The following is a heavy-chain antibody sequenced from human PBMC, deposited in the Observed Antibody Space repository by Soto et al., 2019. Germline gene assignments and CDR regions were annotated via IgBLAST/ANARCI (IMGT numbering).Heavy chain of an antibody. Sequence: SQTLSRTCANSGDRVSSNSAGWNWIRQSPSKGLEGLGRTYYRSKWYNDYAVSVKSRITINPDTSKNRFSLQLNSVTPEDTAVYYRARVTGGSSGWYGDYYYCGMDVWGQGTTVTVSS. CDR2: TYYRSKWYN. CDR1: GDRVSSNSAG. V-gene: IGHV6-1*01. J-gene: IGHJ6*02. D-gene: IGHD6-19*01. CDR3: ARVTGGSSGWYGDYYYCGMDV.